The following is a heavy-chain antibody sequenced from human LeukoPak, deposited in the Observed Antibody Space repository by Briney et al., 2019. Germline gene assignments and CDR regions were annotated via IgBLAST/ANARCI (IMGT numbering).Heavy chain of an antibody. Sequence: ASVKVSCKASGYTFTGYYMHWVRQAPGQGLEWMGWINPNSGGTNYAQRFRGRVTMTRDMSTGTVYMELSSLTSEDTAVYYCAREAITIFGLVRTQTTKGPHRLDPWGQGTLVTVSS. CDR3: AREAITIFGLVRTQTTKGPHRLDP. CDR1: GYTFTGYY. J-gene: IGHJ5*02. V-gene: IGHV1-2*02. D-gene: IGHD3-3*01. CDR2: INPNSGGT.